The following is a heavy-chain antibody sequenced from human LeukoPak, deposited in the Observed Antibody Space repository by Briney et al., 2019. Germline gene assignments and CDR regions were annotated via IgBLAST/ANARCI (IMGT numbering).Heavy chain of an antibody. J-gene: IGHJ4*02. CDR1: GFTFSSFR. D-gene: IGHD6-6*01. CDR2: ISSSNTYI. V-gene: IGHV3-21*01. CDR3: AREYSSSSGKALDY. Sequence: PGGSLRLSCAASGFTFSSFRMNWVRQAPGKGLECVSSISSSNTYIYYADSVKGRFTISRDNAKNSLYLQMNSLRAEDTAVYYCAREYSSSSGKALDYWGQGTLVTVSS.